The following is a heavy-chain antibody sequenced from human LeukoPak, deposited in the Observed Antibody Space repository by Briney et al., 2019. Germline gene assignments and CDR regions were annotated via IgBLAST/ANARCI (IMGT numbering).Heavy chain of an antibody. V-gene: IGHV4-59*11. CDR2: IYYSGST. CDR3: ASEGSSSSAFDY. Sequence: SETLSLTCTVSGGSISSHYWSWIRQPPGKGLEWIGYIYYSGSTNYNPSLKSRVTISVDTSKNQFSLKLSSVTAADTAVYYCASEGSSSSAFDYWGQGTLVTVSS. CDR1: GGSISSHY. D-gene: IGHD6-13*01. J-gene: IGHJ4*02.